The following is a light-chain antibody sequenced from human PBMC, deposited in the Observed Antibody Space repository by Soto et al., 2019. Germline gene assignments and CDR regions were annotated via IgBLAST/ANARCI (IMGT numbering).Light chain of an antibody. J-gene: IGKJ1*01. CDR2: DSS. CDR1: QSISTY. V-gene: IGKV1-39*01. Sequence: DIQLTQSPSSLSASVGDRITITCRASQSISTYLNWYQQKPGEAPTLLVYDSSTLQRGVPSRFSGSGFGAEFTLTVSSLLPEDFAAYYCQQSYSSPTWTFGQGTKVEIK. CDR3: QQSYSSPTWT.